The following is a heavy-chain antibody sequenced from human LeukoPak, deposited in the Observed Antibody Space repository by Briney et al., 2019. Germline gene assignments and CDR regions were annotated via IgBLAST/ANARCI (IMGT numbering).Heavy chain of an antibody. D-gene: IGHD3/OR15-3a*01. Sequence: GASVRVSCKSSGYTFTGYYLHWVRQAPGRGLEWMGWINPYGGATNYAQNFQGRVTMTRDTSITTTYMELSRLKSDDTAVYYCAICGRLDYWFDPWGQGTLVTVSS. CDR2: INPYGGAT. CDR3: AICGRLDYWFDP. J-gene: IGHJ5*02. V-gene: IGHV1-2*02. CDR1: GYTFTGYY.